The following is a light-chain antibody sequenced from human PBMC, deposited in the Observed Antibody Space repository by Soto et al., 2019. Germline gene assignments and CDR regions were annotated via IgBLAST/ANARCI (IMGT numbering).Light chain of an antibody. CDR2: GAS. CDR1: ESVSSN. J-gene: IGKJ2*01. CDR3: QQYFNWPPYT. Sequence: EIVLTQSPATLSVSPGDRATVSCRASESVSSNVAWYQQKPGQTPRLLIYGASTRATGVPPRFSGSRSGTEFTLTISSLQSEDFAVYYCQQYFNWPPYTFGQGTKVDIK. V-gene: IGKV3-15*01.